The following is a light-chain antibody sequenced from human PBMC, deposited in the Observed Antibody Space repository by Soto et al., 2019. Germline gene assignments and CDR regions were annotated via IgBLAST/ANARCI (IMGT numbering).Light chain of an antibody. Sequence: IQMTQSPSSVSASVGDRVRITCPARQHISNLLAWYQQKPGRAPKPLIYTGSSLQSGVPSRFSGTGSGTDFTLTISSLQPEDVATYYCQQANSFPLTFGGGTKVEIK. CDR2: TGS. V-gene: IGKV1-12*01. CDR1: QHISNL. J-gene: IGKJ4*01. CDR3: QQANSFPLT.